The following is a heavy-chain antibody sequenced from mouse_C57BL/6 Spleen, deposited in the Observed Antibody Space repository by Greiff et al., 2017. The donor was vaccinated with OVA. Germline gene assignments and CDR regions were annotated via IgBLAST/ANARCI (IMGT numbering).Heavy chain of an antibody. CDR2: IYPGSGNT. CDR1: GYTFTDYY. J-gene: IGHJ4*01. CDR3: ASGDAMDY. Sequence: VKLVESGAELVRPGASVKLSCKASGYTFTDYYINWVKQRPGQGLEWIARIYPGSGNTYYNEKFKGKATLTAEKSSSTAYMQLSSLTSEDSAVYFCASGDAMDYWGQGTSVTVSS. V-gene: IGHV1-76*01.